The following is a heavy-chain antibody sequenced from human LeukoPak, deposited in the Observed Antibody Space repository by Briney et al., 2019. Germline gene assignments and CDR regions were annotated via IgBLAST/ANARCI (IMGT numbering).Heavy chain of an antibody. Sequence: ASVKVSCKASGGTFSSYAISWVRQAPGQGLEWMGWISAYNGHTNYAQRLQGRVTMTTDTSTSTAYMELRSLRSDDTAVYYCARDGGYYFDYWGQGTLVTVSS. J-gene: IGHJ4*02. CDR2: ISAYNGHT. D-gene: IGHD3-16*01. V-gene: IGHV1-18*01. CDR1: GGTFSSYA. CDR3: ARDGGYYFDY.